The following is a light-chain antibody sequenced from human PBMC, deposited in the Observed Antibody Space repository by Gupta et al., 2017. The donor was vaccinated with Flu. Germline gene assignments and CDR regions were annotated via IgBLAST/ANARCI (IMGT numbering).Light chain of an antibody. V-gene: IGKV3-11*01. CDR3: QQRFSWPST. J-gene: IGKJ5*01. Sequence: ETVLAQSPATVSLSPGERATLSCRASQSVSSLLAWYQHKPGQAPRLLIYDASNRATGVPPRFSGSGSGTDFTLTISSLEPEDFAIYYCQQRFSWPSTFGQGTRLEIK. CDR1: QSVSSL. CDR2: DAS.